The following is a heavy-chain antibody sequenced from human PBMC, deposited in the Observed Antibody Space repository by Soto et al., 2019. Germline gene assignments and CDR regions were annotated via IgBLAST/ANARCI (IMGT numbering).Heavy chain of an antibody. CDR3: ARDRDWFDP. CDR1: GISFSNYG. Sequence: GGSLRLSCAASGISFSNYGMHWVRQAPGKGLEWVAIIWYDGSNKYYADSVKGRFTISRDNSKNTLYLQMNSLRVEDTAIYYCARDRDWFDPWGQGTLVTVSS. CDR2: IWYDGSNK. V-gene: IGHV3-33*01. J-gene: IGHJ5*02.